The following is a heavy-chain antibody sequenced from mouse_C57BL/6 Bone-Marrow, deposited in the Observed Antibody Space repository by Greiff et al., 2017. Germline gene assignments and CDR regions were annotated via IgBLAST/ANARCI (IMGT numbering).Heavy chain of an antibody. D-gene: IGHD1-1*01. CDR3: AREDYYGSSFFDY. V-gene: IGHV5-17*01. CDR1: GFTFSDYG. J-gene: IGHJ2*01. CDR2: ISSGSSTI. Sequence: EVQGVESGGGLVKPGGSLKLSCAASGFTFSDYGMHWVRQAPEKGLEWVEYISSGSSTIYYADTVKGRFTISRDNAKNTRFLQMTSLRSEDTAMYYWAREDYYGSSFFDYWGQGTTLTVSS.